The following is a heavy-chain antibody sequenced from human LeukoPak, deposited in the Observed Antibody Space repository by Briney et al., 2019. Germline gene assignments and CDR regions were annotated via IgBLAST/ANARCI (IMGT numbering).Heavy chain of an antibody. D-gene: IGHD2-15*01. J-gene: IGHJ5*02. V-gene: IGHV1-46*01. CDR2: INPSGGST. Sequence: ASVKVSCKASGYTFTGYYMHWVRQAPGQGLEWMGIINPSGGSTSYAQKFQGRVTMTRDMSTSTVYMELSSLRSEDTAVYYCARGDIVVVVAVSWFDPWGQGTLVTVSS. CDR3: ARGDIVVVVAVSWFDP. CDR1: GYTFTGYY.